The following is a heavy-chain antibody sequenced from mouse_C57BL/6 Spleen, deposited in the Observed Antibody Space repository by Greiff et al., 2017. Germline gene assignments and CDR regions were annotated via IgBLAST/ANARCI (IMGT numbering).Heavy chain of an antibody. CDR1: GFTFSSYA. D-gene: IGHD2-4*01. CDR3: ARDYDGGFAY. Sequence: EVKLVESGGGLVKPGGSLKLSCAASGFTFSSYAMSWVRQTPEKRLEWVATISDGGSYTYYPDNVKGRFTISRDNAKNNLYLHMSHLKSEDTAMYYCARDYDGGFAYWGQGTLVTVSA. CDR2: ISDGGSYT. V-gene: IGHV5-4*03. J-gene: IGHJ3*01.